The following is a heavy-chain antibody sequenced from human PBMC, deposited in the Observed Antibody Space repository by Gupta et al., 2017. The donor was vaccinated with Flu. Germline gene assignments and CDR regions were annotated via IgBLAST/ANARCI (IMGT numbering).Heavy chain of an antibody. V-gene: IGHV4-4*02. J-gene: IGHJ6*02. Sequence: QVQLQESGPGLVKPSGTLSLTCTVSGGSISSSSWWSWVRQPPGKGLEWIGEVYHGGDTNYNPSLKSRVTMSVEKSKNQFSLKLTSVTAADTAVYYCARAGAGTYYNYGMDVWGQGTAVTVSS. CDR3: ARAGAGTYYNYGMDV. CDR2: VYHGGDT. CDR1: GGSISSSSW. D-gene: IGHD6-13*01.